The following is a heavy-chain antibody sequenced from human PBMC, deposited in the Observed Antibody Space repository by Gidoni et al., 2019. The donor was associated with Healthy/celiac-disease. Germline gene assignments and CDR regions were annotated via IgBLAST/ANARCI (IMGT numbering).Heavy chain of an antibody. CDR2: ISSSSSYI. CDR3: ASVYDSSPVPADY. V-gene: IGHV3-21*01. CDR1: GFTFSSYR. D-gene: IGHD3-22*01. J-gene: IGHJ4*02. Sequence: EVQLVESGGGLVKPGGSLRLSCAASGFTFSSYRMNWVRQAPGKGLEWVSSISSSSSYIYYADSVKGRFTISRDNAKNSLYLQMNSLRAEDTAVYYCASVYDSSPVPADYWGQGTLVTVSS.